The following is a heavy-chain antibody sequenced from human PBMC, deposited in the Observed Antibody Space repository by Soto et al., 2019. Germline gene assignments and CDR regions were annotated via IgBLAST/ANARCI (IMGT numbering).Heavy chain of an antibody. V-gene: IGHV3-30-3*01. CDR1: GFTFSSYA. J-gene: IGHJ4*02. CDR3: ARGTAAILLWFGELFY. D-gene: IGHD3-10*01. CDR2: ISYDGSNK. Sequence: QVQLVESGGGVVQPGRSLRLSCAASGFTFSSYAMHWVRQAPGKGLEWVAVISYDGSNKYYADSVKGRFTISRDNSKNTLYLRMNSLRAEDTAVYYCARGTAAILLWFGELFYWGQGTLVTVSS.